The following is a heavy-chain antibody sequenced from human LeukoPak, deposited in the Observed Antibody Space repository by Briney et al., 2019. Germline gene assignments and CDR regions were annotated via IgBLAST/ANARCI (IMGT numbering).Heavy chain of an antibody. J-gene: IGHJ4*02. D-gene: IGHD3-3*01. CDR2: ISGSGGST. V-gene: IGHV3-23*01. CDR3: AKRSGYYDFWSGYPYYYYFDY. Sequence: PGGSLRLSCAASGFTFSSYAMSWVRQAPGKGLEWVSAISGSGGSTYYADSVKGRFTISRDNSKNTLYLQMNSLRAEDTAVYYCAKRSGYYDFWSGYPYYYYFDYWGQGTLVTVSS. CDR1: GFTFSSYA.